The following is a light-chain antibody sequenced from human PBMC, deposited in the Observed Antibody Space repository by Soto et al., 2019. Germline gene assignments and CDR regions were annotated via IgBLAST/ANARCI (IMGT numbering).Light chain of an antibody. CDR1: SSDVGGYNY. Sequence: QSVLTQPPSASGSPGQSVTISCTGTSSDVGGYNYVSWYQQHPGKAPKLMIYEVSKRPSGVPDRFSGSKSGNTASLTVSGLQAEDEADYYCSSYAGSYGGVFGGGTKLTVL. J-gene: IGLJ2*01. CDR3: SSYAGSYGGV. V-gene: IGLV2-8*01. CDR2: EVS.